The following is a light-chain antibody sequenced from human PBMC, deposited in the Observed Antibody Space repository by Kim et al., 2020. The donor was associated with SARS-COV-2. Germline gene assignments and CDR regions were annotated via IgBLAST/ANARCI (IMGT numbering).Light chain of an antibody. Sequence: LAASVGDRVTNTCQASQGISKFLNWYQQRSGKAPKLLIYDASTLETGVPSRFSGSGSGTDFTFTISSLQPEDIGTYFCQQFDDTYTFGQGTKLEI. V-gene: IGKV1-33*01. CDR2: DAS. CDR1: QGISKF. J-gene: IGKJ2*01. CDR3: QQFDDTYT.